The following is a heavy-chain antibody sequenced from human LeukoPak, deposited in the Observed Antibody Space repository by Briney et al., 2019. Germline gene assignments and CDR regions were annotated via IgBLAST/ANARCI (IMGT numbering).Heavy chain of an antibody. CDR1: GGSFSGYY. CDR3: ARAPLWPYYYYGMDV. Sequence: PSETLSLTCAAYGGSFSGYYWSWIRQPPGKGLEWIGEINHSGSTNYNPSLKSRVTISVDTSKNQFSLKLSSVTAADTAVYYCARAPLWPYYYYGMDVWGQGTTVTVSS. CDR2: INHSGST. D-gene: IGHD3-16*01. J-gene: IGHJ6*02. V-gene: IGHV4-34*01.